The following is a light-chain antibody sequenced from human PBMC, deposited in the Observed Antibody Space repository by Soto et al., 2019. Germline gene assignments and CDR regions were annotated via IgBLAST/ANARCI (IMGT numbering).Light chain of an antibody. CDR3: QQAHSFPLT. Sequence: DIQMTQSPSSVSASVGDTVTITCRASQDISSWLAWFQQKPGRVPKLLLYAASSLQSGVPPRFSGSGSGADFTLTISSLQPEDFATYYCQQAHSFPLTFGGGTKVEIK. CDR2: AAS. CDR1: QDISSW. V-gene: IGKV1-12*01. J-gene: IGKJ4*01.